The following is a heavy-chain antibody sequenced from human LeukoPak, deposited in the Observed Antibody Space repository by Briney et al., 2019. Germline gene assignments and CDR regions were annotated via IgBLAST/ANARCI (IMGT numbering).Heavy chain of an antibody. Sequence: GGSLRLSCVASGFTFDAFGMHWVRQAPGKGPEWVSGISWNSGIVGYGDSADSVKGRFTISRDNAKNSLYLQMNSLRPEDTAFYYCAKGLISMVRGVIDYWGQGTLVTVSS. CDR1: GFTFDAFG. CDR3: AKGLISMVRGVIDY. V-gene: IGHV3-9*01. J-gene: IGHJ4*02. CDR2: ISWNSGIV. D-gene: IGHD3-10*01.